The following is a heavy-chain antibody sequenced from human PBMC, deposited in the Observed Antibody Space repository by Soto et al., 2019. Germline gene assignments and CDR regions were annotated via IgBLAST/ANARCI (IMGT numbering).Heavy chain of an antibody. V-gene: IGHV1-46*01. CDR1: GYTFTSYY. J-gene: IGHJ6*02. D-gene: IGHD3-3*02. Sequence: ASVKVSCKASGYTFTSYYMHWVRQAPGQGLEWMGIINPSGGSTSYAQKFQGRVTMTRDTSTSTVYMELSSLRSEDTAVYYCARDRVYILPSFTYYYYYGMDVCGQGTTVTVSS. CDR2: INPSGGST. CDR3: ARDRVYILPSFTYYYYYGMDV.